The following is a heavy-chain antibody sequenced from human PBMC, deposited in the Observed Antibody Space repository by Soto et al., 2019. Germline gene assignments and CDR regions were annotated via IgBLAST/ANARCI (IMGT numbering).Heavy chain of an antibody. CDR2: ISASGGRT. D-gene: IGHD2-2*01. CDR3: VRTSSY. J-gene: IGHJ4*02. V-gene: IGHV3-23*01. CDR1: GFAFNNYA. Sequence: EVQLLESGGDLVQPGGSLRLSCATSGFAFNNYAMSWVRHAPGKGLEWVSGISASGGRTLYADSVKGRFVISRDMSKNTVFLQMNSLRAEDTAVYYCVRTSSYWGQGTRVIVSS.